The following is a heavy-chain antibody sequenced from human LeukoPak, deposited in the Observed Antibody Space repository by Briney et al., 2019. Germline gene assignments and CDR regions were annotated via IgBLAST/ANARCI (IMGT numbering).Heavy chain of an antibody. CDR2: ISSSSGYI. CDR1: GFTFSSYS. Sequence: GGSLRLSCAASGFTFSSYSMNWVRQAPGKGLEWVSSISSSSGYIYYADSVKGRFTISRDNAKNSLYLQMNSLRAEDTAVYYCAQGGARGSSTSFYYYMDVWGKGTTVTVSS. D-gene: IGHD2-2*01. CDR3: AQGGARGSSTSFYYYMDV. J-gene: IGHJ6*03. V-gene: IGHV3-21*01.